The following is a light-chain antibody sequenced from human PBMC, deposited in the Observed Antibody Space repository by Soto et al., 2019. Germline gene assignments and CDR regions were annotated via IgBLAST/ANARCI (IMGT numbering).Light chain of an antibody. CDR2: AAS. Sequence: EIVLSQSPGTLSLSPGERATLSCRASQSVSSTYLAWYQQKPGQAPRLLIYAASSRVTGIPDRFSGSGSGTDFTLTISRLEPEDFAVYYCQQYGSSQWTFGQGTKVEIK. J-gene: IGKJ1*01. CDR3: QQYGSSQWT. V-gene: IGKV3-20*01. CDR1: QSVSSTY.